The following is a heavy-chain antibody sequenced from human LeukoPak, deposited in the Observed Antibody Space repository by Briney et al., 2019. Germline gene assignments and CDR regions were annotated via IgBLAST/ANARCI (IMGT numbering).Heavy chain of an antibody. CDR3: AKDRWTAFSAIEY. D-gene: IGHD3/OR15-3a*01. V-gene: IGHV3-30*02. CDR1: GFTFSNYG. Sequence: PGGPLRLSCAVSGFTFSNYGMHWVRHTPGKGLEWVAFIQSDGTYKYYADSVRGRFTISRDNSKNTLYLQMNSLRAEDTAVFYCAKDRWTAFSAIEYWGQGTLVTVST. J-gene: IGHJ4*02. CDR2: IQSDGTYK.